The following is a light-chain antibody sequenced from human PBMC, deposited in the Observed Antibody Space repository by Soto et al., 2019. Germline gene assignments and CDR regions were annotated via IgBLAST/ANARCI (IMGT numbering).Light chain of an antibody. CDR1: QSVSTN. J-gene: IGKJ5*01. CDR2: GES. V-gene: IGKV3-15*01. CDR3: QQYDNWPPIT. Sequence: EIVMTQSPATLSVSPGERDTLSCSASQSVSTNLAWYQQKHGQAPRLLIYGESTRATGIPARFSGSGSGTEFTLTISGLQSEDFAVYCCQQYDNWPPITFGQGTRLGIK.